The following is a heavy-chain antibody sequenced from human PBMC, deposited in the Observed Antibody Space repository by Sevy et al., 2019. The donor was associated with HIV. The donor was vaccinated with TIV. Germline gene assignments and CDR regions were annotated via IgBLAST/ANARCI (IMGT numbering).Heavy chain of an antibody. D-gene: IGHD6-13*01. CDR2: IGSSSSNK. CDR1: GXXFSDYY. Sequence: GGSLRLSCAASGXXFSDYYXSXXXXAPGKGLEWVQYIGSSSSNKFYADSVKGRFTISRDNSKNSLYLQMSSLRAKDXAVYFCAKLPTMAAAXXXXWGLGILVTVSS. J-gene: IGHJ4*02. V-gene: IGHV3-11*01. CDR3: AKLPTMAAAXXXX.